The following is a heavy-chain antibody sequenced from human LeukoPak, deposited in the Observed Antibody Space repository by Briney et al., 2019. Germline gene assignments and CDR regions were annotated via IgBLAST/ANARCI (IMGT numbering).Heavy chain of an antibody. V-gene: IGHV3-33*01. D-gene: IGHD6-13*01. CDR3: ARGPIASSWHYYFDL. J-gene: IGHJ2*01. CDR1: GFTFDKYG. Sequence: GGTLRLSCAASGFTFDKYGMDWVRQAPGQGLGWVAVIWYDGTTKFYADSVKGRFTISRDNSKNTLSLQMDSLRAEDTAVYYCARGPIASSWHYYFDLWGRGTLVSVSS. CDR2: IWYDGTTK.